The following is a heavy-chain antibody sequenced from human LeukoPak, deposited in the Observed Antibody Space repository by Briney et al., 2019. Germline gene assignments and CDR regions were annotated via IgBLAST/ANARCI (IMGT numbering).Heavy chain of an antibody. Sequence: GGSLRLSCAASGFTFSDYNMRWIRQAPGKGLEWVSSISRSGSTKYYADSVKGRFTISRNNAKNSLFLQMNSLRAEDTAVYYCARVLRYCSGGNCYSGGLGYMDVWGKGTTVTISS. CDR2: ISRSGSTK. J-gene: IGHJ6*03. D-gene: IGHD2-15*01. V-gene: IGHV3-11*01. CDR3: ARVLRYCSGGNCYSGGLGYMDV. CDR1: GFTFSDYN.